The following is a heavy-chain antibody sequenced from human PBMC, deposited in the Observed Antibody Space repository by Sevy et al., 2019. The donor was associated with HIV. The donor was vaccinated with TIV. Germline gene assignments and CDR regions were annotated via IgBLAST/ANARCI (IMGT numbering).Heavy chain of an antibody. J-gene: IGHJ5*02. D-gene: IGHD3-10*01. CDR2: ISGSGGST. V-gene: IGHV3-23*01. Sequence: GGSLRLSCAASGFTFSNYAMTWVRQAPGKGLEWVSAISGSGGSTYYADSVKGRFTISRDNSKNTLYLQMNSLRAEDTAVYYCAKEGTTMVRGVIIKPDNWFDPWGQGTLVTVSS. CDR3: AKEGTTMVRGVIIKPDNWFDP. CDR1: GFTFSNYA.